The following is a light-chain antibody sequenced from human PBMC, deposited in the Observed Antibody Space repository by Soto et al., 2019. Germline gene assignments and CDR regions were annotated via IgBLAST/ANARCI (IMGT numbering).Light chain of an antibody. CDR3: QQSYNSPPIT. Sequence: DIQMTQSPSSLSASVGDRVTITCRASQIISSYLNWYQQKPGKAPKLLIYAASSLHSGVPSRFSGSGSGTDFTLTITSLQPEDFATYYCQQSYNSPPITFGQGTRLEIK. CDR2: AAS. V-gene: IGKV1-39*01. J-gene: IGKJ5*01. CDR1: QIISSY.